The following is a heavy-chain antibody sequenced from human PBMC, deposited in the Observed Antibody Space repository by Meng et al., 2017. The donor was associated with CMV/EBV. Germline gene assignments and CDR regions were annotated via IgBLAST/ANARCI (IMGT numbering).Heavy chain of an antibody. D-gene: IGHD3-22*01. CDR2: IVVGSGNT. Sequence: SVKVSCKASGFTFTSSAVQWVRQARGQRLEWIGWIVVGSGNTNYAQKFQERVTITRDMSTSTAYMELSSLRSEDTAVYYCPADPMIVVVITTVRVFDYWGQGTLVTVSS. J-gene: IGHJ4*02. CDR3: PADPMIVVVITTVRVFDY. V-gene: IGHV1-58*01. CDR1: GFTFTSSA.